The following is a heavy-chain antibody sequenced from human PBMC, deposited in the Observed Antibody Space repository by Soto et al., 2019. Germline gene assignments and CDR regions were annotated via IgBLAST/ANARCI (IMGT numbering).Heavy chain of an antibody. V-gene: IGHV2-5*02. CDR3: AHRTTTVTWWFDP. Sequence: QITVKESGPTLVKPTQTLTLTCTFSGFSLTTSGVGVGWIRQPLGKAREWLALIYGDDDTRYSPSLKRRLTITKDTHKIQVVLLMTNMDPADTATYFCAHRTTTVTWWFDPWGQGTMVTVSS. CDR2: IYGDDDT. CDR1: GFSLTTSGVG. J-gene: IGHJ5*01. D-gene: IGHD4-17*01.